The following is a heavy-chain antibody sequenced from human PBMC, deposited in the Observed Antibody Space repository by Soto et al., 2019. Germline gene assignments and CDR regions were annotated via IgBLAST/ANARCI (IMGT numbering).Heavy chain of an antibody. CDR3: ARLVGYYAPLDV. CDR1: GYTFTSYA. D-gene: IGHD3-3*01. V-gene: IGHV1-3*01. Sequence: QVQLVQSGAEVKKPGASVKVSCKASGYTFTSYAMHWVRQAPGQRLEWMGWINAGNGYTKYSQKFQGRVTITRDTSASTAYMELSSLRSEDTAVYYCARLVGYYAPLDVWGQGTTVTVSS. CDR2: INAGNGYT. J-gene: IGHJ6*02.